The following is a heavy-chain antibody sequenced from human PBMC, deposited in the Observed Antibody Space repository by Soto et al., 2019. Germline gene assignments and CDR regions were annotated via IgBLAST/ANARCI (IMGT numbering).Heavy chain of an antibody. CDR3: ARRTWGIDV. J-gene: IGHJ6*01. CDR2: IFHNGNT. D-gene: IGHD2-8*01. V-gene: IGHV4-4*02. CDR1: SGSITSSNW. Sequence: QVQLQESGPGLVKPSGTLSLTCAVSSGSITSSNWWSWVRPPPGQGLEWIGEIFHNGNTYYNPSLKSRVTMSVDTSKHQFSLNLGSVTAADTAVYYCARRTWGIDVWRQGTTVTVSS.